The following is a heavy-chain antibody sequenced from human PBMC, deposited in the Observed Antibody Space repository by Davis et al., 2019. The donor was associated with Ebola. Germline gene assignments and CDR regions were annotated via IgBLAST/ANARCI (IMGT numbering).Heavy chain of an antibody. CDR3: ARVVTMIVVT. Sequence: GESLKISCAASGFTFSSYAMSWVRQAPGKGLEWVSAISGSGGSTYYADSVKGRFTISRDNAKNSLYLQMNSLGAEDTAVYYCARVVTMIVVTWGQGTLVTVSS. V-gene: IGHV3-23*01. D-gene: IGHD3-22*01. CDR1: GFTFSSYA. CDR2: ISGSGGST. J-gene: IGHJ4*02.